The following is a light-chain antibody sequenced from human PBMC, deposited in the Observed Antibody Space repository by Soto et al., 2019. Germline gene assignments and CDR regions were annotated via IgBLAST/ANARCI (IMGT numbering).Light chain of an antibody. J-gene: IGLJ2*01. V-gene: IGLV2-14*01. Sequence: QSALTQPASVSGSPGQSITISCTGTSSDVGGYNHVSWYQQHSGKAPKLIIYEVRNRPSGVSNRLSGSKSGNTASLTISGLQADDEADYYCSSYTTTSTVVFGGGTKLTVL. CDR3: SSYTTTSTVV. CDR2: EVR. CDR1: SSDVGGYNH.